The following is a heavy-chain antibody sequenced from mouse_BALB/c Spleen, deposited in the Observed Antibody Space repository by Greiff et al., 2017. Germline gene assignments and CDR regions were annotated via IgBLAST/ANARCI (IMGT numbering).Heavy chain of an antibody. V-gene: IGHV3-8*02. Sequence: DVQLQESGPSLVKPSQTLSLTCSVTGDSITSGYWNWIRKFPGNKLEYMGYISYSGSTYYNPSLKSRISITRDTSKNQYYLQLNSVTTEDTATYYCARDITTVVGYFDVWGAGTTVTVSS. CDR3: ARDITTVVGYFDV. CDR1: GDSITSGY. J-gene: IGHJ1*01. D-gene: IGHD1-1*01. CDR2: ISYSGST.